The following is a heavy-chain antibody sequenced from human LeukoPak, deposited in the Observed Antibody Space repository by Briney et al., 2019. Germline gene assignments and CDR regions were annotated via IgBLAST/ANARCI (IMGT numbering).Heavy chain of an antibody. D-gene: IGHD2-8*01. Sequence: PGGSLRLSCAASGFTVSSNYMSWVRHAPGKGLEWVSVIYSGGSTYYADSVKGRFTISRHNSKNTLYLQMNSLRAEDTAVYYCARASASYCTNGVCPDAFDIWGQGTMVTVSS. CDR2: IYSGGST. CDR1: GFTVSSNY. CDR3: ARASASYCTNGVCPDAFDI. J-gene: IGHJ3*02. V-gene: IGHV3-53*04.